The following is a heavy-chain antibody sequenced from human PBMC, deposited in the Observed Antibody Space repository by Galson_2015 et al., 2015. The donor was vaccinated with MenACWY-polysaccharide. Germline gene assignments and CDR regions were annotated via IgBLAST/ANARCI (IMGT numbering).Heavy chain of an antibody. CDR2: ISLDGRNT. V-gene: IGHV3-23*01. CDR1: GFPFPLYP. CDR3: VKAHETSGWNRGPGY. J-gene: IGHJ4*02. D-gene: IGHD1-1*01. Sequence: SLLLCCAASGFPFPLYPMSWLLPSPGKGPEWVTVISLDGRNTYYADPVKGRFTISRDNSKNTLYLQMHDLRAEDTAVYYCVKAHETSGWNRGPGYWGQGTLVTVSS.